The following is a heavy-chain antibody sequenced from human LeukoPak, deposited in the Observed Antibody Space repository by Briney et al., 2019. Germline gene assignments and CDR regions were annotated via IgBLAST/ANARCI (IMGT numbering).Heavy chain of an antibody. J-gene: IGHJ5*02. CDR1: DTRFPPIPD. Sequence: SRTLSLTLPQPLDTRFPPIPDPRCVRHSRSRGLECLGKTSYRSEWYSEYAVSVKIRITINPDTSKIQLSLQLNSVTPEDTAVYYYATDLSGILDPWGQGTLVTVSS. CDR2: TSYRSEWYS. CDR3: ATDLSGILDP. D-gene: IGHD3-10*01. V-gene: IGHV6-1*01.